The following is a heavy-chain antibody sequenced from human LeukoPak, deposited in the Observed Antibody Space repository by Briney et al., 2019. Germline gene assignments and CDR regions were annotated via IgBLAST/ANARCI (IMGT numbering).Heavy chain of an antibody. CDR3: ARGHIDYGYHYGY. D-gene: IGHD5-18*01. J-gene: IGHJ4*02. Sequence: GGSLRLSCAASGFTFSDYYMSWIRQAPGKGLEWVSYISSSGSTIYYADSVKGRFTIPRDNAKNSLYLQMNSPRAEDTTVYYCARGHIDYGYHYGYWGQGTLVTVSS. CDR2: ISSSGSTI. CDR1: GFTFSDYY. V-gene: IGHV3-11*01.